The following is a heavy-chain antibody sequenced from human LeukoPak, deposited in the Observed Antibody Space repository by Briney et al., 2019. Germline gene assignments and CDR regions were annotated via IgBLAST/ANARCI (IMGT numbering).Heavy chain of an antibody. Sequence: PGGSLRLSCAASGFIFNSYSMNWVRQAPGKGLEWVSAISSSSSYKFNADSVKGRFTISRDNARNLLYLQMNSLRAEDTAVYYCVRDNRDAFDIWGQETMVTVSS. V-gene: IGHV3-21*01. J-gene: IGHJ3*02. CDR2: ISSSSSYK. CDR3: VRDNRDAFDI. CDR1: GFIFNSYS.